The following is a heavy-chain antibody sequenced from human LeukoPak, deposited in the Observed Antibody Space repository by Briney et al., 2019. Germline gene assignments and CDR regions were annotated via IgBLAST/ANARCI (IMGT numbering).Heavy chain of an antibody. CDR3: AKDLLYGDYPSSGMDV. Sequence: GRSLRLSCAASGFTFSSYGMHWVRQAPGKGLEWVAVISYDGSNKYYADSVKGRFTISRDNSKNTLYLRMNSLRAEDTAVYYCAKDLLYGDYPSSGMDVWGQGTTVTVSS. D-gene: IGHD4-17*01. CDR2: ISYDGSNK. CDR1: GFTFSSYG. J-gene: IGHJ6*02. V-gene: IGHV3-30*18.